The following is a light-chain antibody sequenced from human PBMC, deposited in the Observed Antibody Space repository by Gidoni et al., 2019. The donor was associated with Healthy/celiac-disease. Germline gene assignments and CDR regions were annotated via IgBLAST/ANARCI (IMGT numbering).Light chain of an antibody. J-gene: IGKJ3*01. CDR1: QSVSSY. Sequence: ESVLTQSPATLSLSPGERATLSCRASQSVSSYLAWYQQKPGQAPRLLIYAASNRATGIPARFSCSGSGTDFTLTISSLEPEDFAVYYCQQRSNWPPTFGPGTKVDIK. CDR2: AAS. V-gene: IGKV3-11*01. CDR3: QQRSNWPPT.